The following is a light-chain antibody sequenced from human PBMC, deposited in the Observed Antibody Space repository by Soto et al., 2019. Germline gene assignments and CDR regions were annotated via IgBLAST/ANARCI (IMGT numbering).Light chain of an antibody. V-gene: IGKV3-20*01. CDR1: QSVSSSY. J-gene: IGKJ2*01. Sequence: EIVVTQSPGTLSLSPGERATLSCRASQSVSSSYLAWYQQNPGQAPRLLIYGASSRATGIPARFSGSGSGTDFTLTISRLEPEDFAVYYCQQYGSSPEYTFVQGTKLEIK. CDR2: GAS. CDR3: QQYGSSPEYT.